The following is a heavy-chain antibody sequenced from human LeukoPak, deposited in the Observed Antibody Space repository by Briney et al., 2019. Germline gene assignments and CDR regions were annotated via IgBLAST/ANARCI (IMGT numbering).Heavy chain of an antibody. CDR1: GYTFTSYG. J-gene: IGHJ6*03. CDR2: ISAYNGNT. V-gene: IGHV1-18*01. D-gene: IGHD2-21*02. CDR3: ARVGRRGGAYCGGDCYSTLYYYYYMDV. Sequence: ASVKVSCKASGYTFTSYGISWVRQAPGQGLEWMGWISAYNGNTNYAQKLQGRVTMTTDTSTSTAYMELRSLRSDDTAVYYCARVGRRGGAYCGGDCYSTLYYYYYMDVWGKGTTVTVSS.